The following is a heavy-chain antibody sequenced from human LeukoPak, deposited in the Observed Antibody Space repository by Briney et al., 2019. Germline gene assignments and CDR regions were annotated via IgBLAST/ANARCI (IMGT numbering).Heavy chain of an antibody. J-gene: IGHJ4*02. D-gene: IGHD3-9*01. CDR1: GGSFSGYY. Sequence: MTSETLSLTCAVYGGSFSGYYWSWIRQPPGKGLEWIGEINHSGSTNYNPSLKSRVTISVDTSKNQFSLKLSSVTAADTAVYYCARGPRLRYFDWLPPHFDYWGQGTLVTVSS. V-gene: IGHV4-34*01. CDR2: INHSGST. CDR3: ARGPRLRYFDWLPPHFDY.